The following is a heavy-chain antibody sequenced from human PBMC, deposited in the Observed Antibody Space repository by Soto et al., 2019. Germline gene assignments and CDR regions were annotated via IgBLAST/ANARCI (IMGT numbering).Heavy chain of an antibody. Sequence: EVQLVESGGGLVKPGGSLRLSCAASGFTFSNAWMSWVRQAPGKGLEWVGRIKSKTDGGTTDYAAPVKGRFTISRNDPQNTLYLQMNSLKTEDTAVYYCTTEELMITFGGVINWGQGTLVTVSS. CDR2: IKSKTDGGTT. V-gene: IGHV3-15*01. CDR1: GFTFSNAW. CDR3: TTEELMITFGGVIN. J-gene: IGHJ4*02. D-gene: IGHD3-16*02.